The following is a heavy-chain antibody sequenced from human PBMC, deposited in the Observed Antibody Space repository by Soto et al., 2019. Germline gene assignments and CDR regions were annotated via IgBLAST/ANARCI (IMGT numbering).Heavy chain of an antibody. CDR2: IYYSGST. Sequence: SETLSLTCTVSGGSISSSSYYWGWIRQPPGKGLEWIGSIYYSGSTYYNPSLKSRVTISVDTSKIQFSLKLSSVTAADTAVYYCARLGNYGAIDYWGQGTLVTVSS. D-gene: IGHD4-17*01. V-gene: IGHV4-39*01. J-gene: IGHJ4*02. CDR1: GGSISSSSYY. CDR3: ARLGNYGAIDY.